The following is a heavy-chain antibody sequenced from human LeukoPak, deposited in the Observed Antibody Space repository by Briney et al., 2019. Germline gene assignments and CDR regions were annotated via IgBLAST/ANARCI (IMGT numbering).Heavy chain of an antibody. V-gene: IGHV3-23*01. CDR3: AKDLVGYSSSSNY. CDR1: GVTLTNYA. D-gene: IGHD6-6*01. CDR2: ISGSGAST. Sequence: GGSLRLSCVGSGVTLTNYAMTWVRQAPGKGLEWVSAISGSGASTYYADSVKGRFTIPRDNSKNTLYLQMNSLRAEDTAVYYCAKDLVGYSSSSNYWGQGTLVTVSS. J-gene: IGHJ4*02.